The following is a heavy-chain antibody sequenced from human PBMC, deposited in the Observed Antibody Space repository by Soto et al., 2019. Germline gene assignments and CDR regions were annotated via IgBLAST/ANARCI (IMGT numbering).Heavy chain of an antibody. V-gene: IGHV1-18*01. Sequence: QVHLVQSGAEVKMPGASVKVSCKASGFTFTSYAFTWVRQAPGQGLEWMGWISAYNGNTNYARNFRGRVTMTTDSATSTVYMELGSLTSDDTAGDFCEKDFTGWPPDGVDSWCQGTLVSVSA. CDR3: EKDFTGWPPDGVDS. CDR1: GFTFTSYA. D-gene: IGHD3-16*01. CDR2: ISAYNGNT. J-gene: IGHJ4*02.